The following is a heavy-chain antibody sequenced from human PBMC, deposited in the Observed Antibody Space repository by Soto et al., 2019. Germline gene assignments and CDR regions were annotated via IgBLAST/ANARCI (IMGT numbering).Heavy chain of an antibody. J-gene: IGHJ4*02. V-gene: IGHV4-59*08. Sequence: SETLSLTCTVSGGSMNTYYWGWFRQPPGKGLEWVGYIYYSGSTTYSPSLKSRVTISVDTSKNQFSLKLDSVTAADTAVYYCARLGGYSQAFDQWGQGFLVTLSS. D-gene: IGHD3-22*01. CDR1: GGSMNTYY. CDR2: IYYSGST. CDR3: ARLGGYSQAFDQ.